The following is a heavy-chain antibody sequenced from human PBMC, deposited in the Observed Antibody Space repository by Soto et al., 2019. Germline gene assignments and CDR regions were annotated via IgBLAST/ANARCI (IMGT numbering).Heavy chain of an antibody. Sequence: ASVKVSCKASGYSFSDYYVHWVRQAPGQGLEWMGWINCKSGDTRFAQKFQVRVAMTRDTSTSTAYMELSSLRSEDTAVYYCARGEASGPLRQSWGQGTLVTVSS. J-gene: IGHJ4*02. D-gene: IGHD5-12*01. CDR2: INCKSGDT. CDR3: ARGEASGPLRQS. V-gene: IGHV1-2*02. CDR1: GYSFSDYY.